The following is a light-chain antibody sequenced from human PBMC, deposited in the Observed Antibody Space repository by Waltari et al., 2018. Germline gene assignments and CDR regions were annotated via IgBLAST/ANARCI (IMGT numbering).Light chain of an antibody. Sequence: QLVLTQSPSASASLGPSVKLTCTLNSGHSTNIIAWHQQQPEKGPRYLMKGNSEGSHSKGDVIPDRFSGSSSSSGAERYLTISSVQSEDEADYYCQTGGHGTWVFGGGTKLTVL. CDR2: GNSEGSH. J-gene: IGLJ3*02. CDR1: SGHSTNI. CDR3: QTGGHGTWV. V-gene: IGLV4-69*01.